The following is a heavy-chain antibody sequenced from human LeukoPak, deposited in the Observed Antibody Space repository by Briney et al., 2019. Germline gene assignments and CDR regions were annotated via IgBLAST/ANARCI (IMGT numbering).Heavy chain of an antibody. CDR2: ISAYNGNT. J-gene: IGHJ4*02. CDR1: GYTFTSYG. CDR3: AREDTRLKSDY. V-gene: IGHV1-18*01. Sequence: ASVKVSCKASGYTFTSYGISWVRQAPAQALEWMGWISAYNGNTNYAQKLQGRVTMTTDTSTSTAYMELRSLRSDDTAVYYCAREDTRLKSDYWGQGTLVTVSS.